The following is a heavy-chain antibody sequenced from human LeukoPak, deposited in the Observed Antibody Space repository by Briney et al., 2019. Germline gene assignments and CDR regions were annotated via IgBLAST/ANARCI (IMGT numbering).Heavy chain of an antibody. CDR3: ARSGSLPWLWYYYYGMDV. D-gene: IGHD3-22*01. V-gene: IGHV4-34*01. CDR1: GGSFSGYY. J-gene: IGHJ6*02. CDR2: INHSGST. Sequence: SETLSLTCAVYGGSFSGYYWSWIRQPPGKGLEWIGEINHSGSTNYNPSLKSRVTISVDTSKNQFSLKLSSVTAADTAVYYCARSGSLPWLWYYYYGMDVWGQGTTVTVSS.